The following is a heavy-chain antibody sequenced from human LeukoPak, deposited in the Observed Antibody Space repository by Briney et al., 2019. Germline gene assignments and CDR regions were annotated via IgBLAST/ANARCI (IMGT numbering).Heavy chain of an antibody. CDR2: VYYSGST. V-gene: IGHV4-39*01. D-gene: IGHD1-1*01. Sequence: PSETLSLTGTVSGGSITSGNYYWGWLRQPPGKGLEWIGSVYYSGSTYYNPSLKSRVTISRDTSKNQFSLKVNSVTAADTAVYYCARRTMNNFDYWGQGSLVTVSS. CDR3: ARRTMNNFDY. CDR1: GGSITSGNYY. J-gene: IGHJ4*02.